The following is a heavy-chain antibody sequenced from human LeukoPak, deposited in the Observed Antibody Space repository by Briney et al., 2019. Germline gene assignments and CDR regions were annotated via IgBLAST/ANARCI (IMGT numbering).Heavy chain of an antibody. D-gene: IGHD2-2*01. V-gene: IGHV1-69*04. CDR1: GGTFSSYA. CDR3: ARAGEDIVVVPEWFDP. J-gene: IGHJ5*02. Sequence: ASVKVSCEASGGTFSSYAISWVRQAPGQGLEWMGRIIPIFGIANYAQKFQGRVTITADKSTSTAYMELSSLRSEDTAVYYCARAGEDIVVVPEWFDPWGQGTLVTVSS. CDR2: IIPIFGIA.